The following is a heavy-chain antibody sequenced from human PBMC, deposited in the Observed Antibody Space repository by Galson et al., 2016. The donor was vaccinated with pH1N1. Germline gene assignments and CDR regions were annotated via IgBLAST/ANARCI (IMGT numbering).Heavy chain of an antibody. D-gene: IGHD2-15*01. CDR2: IWYDGSNK. CDR3: VRESWRFGGDFDY. J-gene: IGHJ4*02. CDR1: GFTFSNHA. V-gene: IGHV3-33*01. Sequence: SLRLSCTASGFTFSNHAMHWVRHVPGQGLDWVALIWYDGSNKYYTDSMKGRVTIARDKSKNTLYLQMKSLRVEDTAVYYCVRESWRFGGDFDYWGQGTLVAVSS.